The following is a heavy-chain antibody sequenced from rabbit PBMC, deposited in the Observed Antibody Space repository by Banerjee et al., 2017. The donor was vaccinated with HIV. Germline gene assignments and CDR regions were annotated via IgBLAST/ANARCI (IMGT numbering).Heavy chain of an antibody. CDR1: GFTISSSYY. V-gene: IGHV1S40*01. CDR3: ARDYVGGDGAATFNL. D-gene: IGHD4-2*01. CDR2: IDAGSSGST. J-gene: IGHJ4*01. Sequence: QSLEESGGGLVQPEGSLTLTCTASGFTISSSYYIYWVRQAPGKGLEWIACIDAGSSGSTYYASWAKGRFTISKTSATTVTLQMTSRTAADTATYFCARDYVGGDGAATFNLWGPGTLVTVS.